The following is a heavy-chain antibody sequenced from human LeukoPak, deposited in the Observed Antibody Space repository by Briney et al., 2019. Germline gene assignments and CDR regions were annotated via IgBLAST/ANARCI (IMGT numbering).Heavy chain of an antibody. CDR1: GFTFSSYS. D-gene: IGHD2-21*02. V-gene: IGHV3-48*01. J-gene: IGHJ6*02. CDR2: ISSSSSTI. Sequence: GGSLRLSCAASGFTFSSYSMNWVRQAPGKGLEWVSYISSSSSTIYYADSVKGRFTISRDNSKNTLYLQMNSLRAEDTAAYYCARGGDSECMDVWGQGTTVTVPS. CDR3: ARGGDSECMDV.